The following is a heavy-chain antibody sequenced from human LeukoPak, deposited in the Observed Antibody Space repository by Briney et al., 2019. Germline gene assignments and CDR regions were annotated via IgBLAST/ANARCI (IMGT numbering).Heavy chain of an antibody. J-gene: IGHJ5*02. CDR2: IYYSGST. Sequence: SETLSLTCTVSGGSISSYYWSWIRQPPGKGLEWIGYIYYSGSTNYIPSLKSRVTISVDTSKNQFPLKLSSVTAADTAVYYCARGSAATSGWFDPWGQGTLVTVSS. V-gene: IGHV4-59*01. CDR1: GGSISSYY. D-gene: IGHD2-15*01. CDR3: ARGSAATSGWFDP.